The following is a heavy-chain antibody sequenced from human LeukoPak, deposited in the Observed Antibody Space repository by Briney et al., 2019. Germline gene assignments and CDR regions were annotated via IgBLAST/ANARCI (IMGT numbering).Heavy chain of an antibody. CDR1: GFTFSSYA. CDR2: ISGSGGST. D-gene: IGHD5/OR15-5a*01. J-gene: IGHJ6*02. CDR3: AKDVSEPYYYYAMDV. Sequence: GGSLRLSCAASGFTFSSYAMSGVRQAPGKGLEWVSAISGSGGSTYYADSVKGRFTISRDNSKNTLYLQMNSLRAEDTAVYYCAKDVSEPYYYYAMDVRGQGTTVTVSS. V-gene: IGHV3-23*01.